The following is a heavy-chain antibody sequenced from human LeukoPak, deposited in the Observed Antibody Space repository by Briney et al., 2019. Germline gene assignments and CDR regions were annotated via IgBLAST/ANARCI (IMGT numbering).Heavy chain of an antibody. CDR2: ISGSGGNT. Sequence: GGTLRLSCAASGFTFSRNGMTWVRQAPGKGLEWVSAISGSGGNTYYADSVKGRFTISRDNSKNTLYLQMNSLRAEDTAVYYCAKDRRAGSYDYWGQGTLVTVSS. CDR3: AKDRRAGSYDY. D-gene: IGHD3-10*01. J-gene: IGHJ4*02. V-gene: IGHV3-23*01. CDR1: GFTFSRNG.